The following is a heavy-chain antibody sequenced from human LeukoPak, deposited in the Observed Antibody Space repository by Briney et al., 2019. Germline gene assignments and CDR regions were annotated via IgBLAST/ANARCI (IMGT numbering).Heavy chain of an antibody. CDR2: ISGSGGST. CDR3: AILPGYSSGWYEVNY. CDR1: GFPFSSCA. Sequence: AGGSLRLSCAACGFPFSSCAMSWVRQAPGKGLEWVSGISGSGGSTYYADSVKGRFTISRDNSRNTLYLQMNSPRAEDTAVYYCAILPGYSSGWYEVNYWGQGTLVTVSS. J-gene: IGHJ4*02. V-gene: IGHV3-23*01. D-gene: IGHD6-13*01.